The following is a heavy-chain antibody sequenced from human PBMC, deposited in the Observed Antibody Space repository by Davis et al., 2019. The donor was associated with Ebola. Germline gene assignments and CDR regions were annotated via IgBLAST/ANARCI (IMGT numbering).Heavy chain of an antibody. V-gene: IGHV4-39*07. Sequence: SETLSLTCTVSGGSISSSSYYWGWIRQPPGKGLEWIGSIYYSGSTYYNPSLKSRVTISVDTSKNQFSLKLSSVTAADTAVYYCARAYSVWFDPWGQGTLVTVSS. CDR2: IYYSGST. D-gene: IGHD2-15*01. CDR1: GGSISSSSYY. J-gene: IGHJ5*02. CDR3: ARAYSVWFDP.